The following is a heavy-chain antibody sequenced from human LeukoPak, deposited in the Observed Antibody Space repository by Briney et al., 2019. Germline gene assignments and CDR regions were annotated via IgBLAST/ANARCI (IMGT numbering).Heavy chain of an antibody. CDR1: GGSFSGYY. CDR2: INHSGST. J-gene: IGHJ6*03. D-gene: IGHD2-21*02. CDR3: ASGGFVVVTASTRLAYYMDV. Sequence: SETLSLTCAVYGGSFSGYYWSWIRQPPGKGLEWIGEINHSGSTNYNPSLKSRVTISVDTSKNQFSLKLSSVTAADTAVYYCASGGFVVVTASTRLAYYMDVWGKGTTVTVSS. V-gene: IGHV4-34*01.